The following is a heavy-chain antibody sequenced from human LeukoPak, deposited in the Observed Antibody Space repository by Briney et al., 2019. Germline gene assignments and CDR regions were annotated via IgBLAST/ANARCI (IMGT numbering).Heavy chain of an antibody. CDR2: INPGDGST. D-gene: IGHD6-6*01. CDR1: GYTFTNGY. V-gene: IGHV1-46*03. Sequence: GASVKVSCKTSGYTFTNGYLHWVRQAPGQGLEWVGIINPGDGSTKYAQKFQGRVTTTRDTSTSTVYMELSILGSEDTAVYYCARVGQLVFDYWGQGTLVTVSS. J-gene: IGHJ4*02. CDR3: ARVGQLVFDY.